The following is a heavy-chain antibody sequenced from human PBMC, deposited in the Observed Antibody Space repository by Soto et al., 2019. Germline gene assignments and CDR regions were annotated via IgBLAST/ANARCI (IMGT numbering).Heavy chain of an antibody. J-gene: IGHJ4*02. D-gene: IGHD3-10*01. V-gene: IGHV1-18*01. Sequence: QFQLVHSGAEVKKPGASVKVSCKASGYTFTSYGISWVRQAPGQGLEWMGWISIYNGNTKNAHKLQGRVTMPTDTSASTASMELRSLRSDDTAVFYCAREMVRGVGSEYWGQGTLVNVSS. CDR3: AREMVRGVGSEY. CDR2: ISIYNGNT. CDR1: GYTFTSYG.